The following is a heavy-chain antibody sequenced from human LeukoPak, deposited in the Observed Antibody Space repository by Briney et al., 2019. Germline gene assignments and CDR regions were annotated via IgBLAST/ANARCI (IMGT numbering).Heavy chain of an antibody. D-gene: IGHD3-22*01. CDR1: GYTFTSYG. J-gene: IGHJ4*02. CDR2: ISVYSGNT. CDR3: ARDAQVRYDSSGYPDY. Sequence: ASVKASCKASGYTFTSYGISWVRQAPGQGLEWMGWISVYSGNTNYAQKFQGRVTMTTDTSTSTAYMELRSLRSDDTAVYYCARDAQVRYDSSGYPDYWGQGTLVTVSS. V-gene: IGHV1-18*01.